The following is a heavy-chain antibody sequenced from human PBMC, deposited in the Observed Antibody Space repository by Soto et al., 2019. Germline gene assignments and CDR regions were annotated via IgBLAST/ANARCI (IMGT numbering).Heavy chain of an antibody. D-gene: IGHD3-22*01. Sequence: PSETLSLTCTVSGGSISSYYWSWIRQPPGKGLEWIGYIYYSGSTNYNPSLKSRVTISVDTSKNQFSLKLSSVTAADTAVYYCARWGYYDSSGYRDNWGQGTLVTVS. V-gene: IGHV4-59*01. CDR3: ARWGYYDSSGYRDN. CDR1: GGSISSYY. CDR2: IYYSGST. J-gene: IGHJ4*02.